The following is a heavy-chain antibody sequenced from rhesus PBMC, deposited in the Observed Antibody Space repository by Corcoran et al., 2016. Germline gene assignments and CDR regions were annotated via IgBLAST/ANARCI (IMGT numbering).Heavy chain of an antibody. CDR3: ARDVTGSSPDY. D-gene: IGHD4-29*01. CDR1: GGSISSSY. CDR2: IYGSVSIT. V-gene: IGHV4-169*02. J-gene: IGHJ4*01. Sequence: QLQLQESGPGLVKPSETLSVTCAVSGGSISSSYWSWIRQAPGKGLEWIGYIYGSVSITNYHPSLKSRVTLSVDTSKNQLSLKLSSVTTADTAVYYCARDVTGSSPDYWGQGVLVTVSS.